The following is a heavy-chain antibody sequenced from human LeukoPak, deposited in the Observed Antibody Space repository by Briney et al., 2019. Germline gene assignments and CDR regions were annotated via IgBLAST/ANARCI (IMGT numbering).Heavy chain of an antibody. CDR2: ISESGGTT. V-gene: IGHV3-23*01. D-gene: IGHD6-19*01. CDR3: ARQWLVNG. J-gene: IGHJ4*02. CDR1: GVTFSSYA. Sequence: PGGSLRLSCAASGVTFSSYAMNWVRQAPGKELECVSSISESGGTTDYADSVKGRFTISRDNSKNTLYLQMNSLRAEDTAVYYCARQWLVNGWGQGTLVTVSS.